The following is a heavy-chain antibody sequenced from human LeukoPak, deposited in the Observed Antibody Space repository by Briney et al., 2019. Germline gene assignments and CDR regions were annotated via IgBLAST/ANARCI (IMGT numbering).Heavy chain of an antibody. V-gene: IGHV3-11*06. Sequence: GGSLRLSCAASGFRVSGYDLNWIRQAPGKGLEWIAYISISSSNIHYADSVRGRFTISRDNAKNTLYLQMNSLRAEDTAVYYCARDAGGYQDAFDIWGQGTMVTVSS. D-gene: IGHD5-18*01. CDR3: ARDAGGYQDAFDI. CDR2: ISISSSNI. J-gene: IGHJ3*02. CDR1: GFRVSGYD.